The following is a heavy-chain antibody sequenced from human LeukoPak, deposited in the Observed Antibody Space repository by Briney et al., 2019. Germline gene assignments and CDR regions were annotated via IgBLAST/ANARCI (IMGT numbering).Heavy chain of an antibody. CDR3: ARDLYSRSWYFVSPGGY. J-gene: IGHJ4*02. D-gene: IGHD6-13*01. CDR1: GFTFSSYG. Sequence: GGSLRLSCAASGFTFSSYGMHWVRQAPGKGLEWAAFIRYDGSNKYYADSVKGRFTISRDNSKNTLYLQMNSLRAEDTAVYYCARDLYSRSWYFVSPGGYWGQGTLVTVSS. CDR2: IRYDGSNK. V-gene: IGHV3-30*02.